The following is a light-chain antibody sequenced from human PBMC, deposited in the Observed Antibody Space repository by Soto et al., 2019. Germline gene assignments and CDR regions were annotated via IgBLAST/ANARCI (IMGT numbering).Light chain of an antibody. CDR3: SSYTTIGSLV. V-gene: IGLV2-14*01. Sequence: QSVLTQPASVSGSPGQSITISCTGTSSDVGGYNYVSWYQQHPGKAPKLMIYDVSNRPSGVSNRFSGSKSGNTASLTISGLQAEDEADYYCSSYTTIGSLVFGGGTKVTVL. CDR2: DVS. CDR1: SSDVGGYNY. J-gene: IGLJ2*01.